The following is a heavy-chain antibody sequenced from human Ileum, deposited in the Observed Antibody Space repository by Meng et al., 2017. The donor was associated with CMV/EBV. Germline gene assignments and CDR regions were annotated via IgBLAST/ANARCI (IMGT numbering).Heavy chain of an antibody. V-gene: IGHV5-51*01. D-gene: IGHD3-3*01. Sequence: LPSYWIGWVRRMPGKGLEWMGIIYPGDSDTRYSPSFQGQVTISADKSISTAYLQWSSLKASDTAMYYCARRAGHYDFWSGYYMGFDYWGQGTLVTVSS. CDR1: LPSYW. CDR3: ARRAGHYDFWSGYYMGFDY. J-gene: IGHJ4*02. CDR2: IYPGDSDT.